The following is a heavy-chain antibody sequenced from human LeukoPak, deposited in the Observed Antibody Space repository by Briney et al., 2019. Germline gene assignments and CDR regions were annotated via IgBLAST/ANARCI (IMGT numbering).Heavy chain of an antibody. CDR3: ARNRGAFVRGVTFDY. J-gene: IGHJ4*02. CDR1: GFTFSSYG. Sequence: GGTLKLSCAASGFTFSSYGMSWVRQAPGKGLEWVSAVGGSGDTTYYADSVKGRFTISRDYSKNTLYLQMNSLRAEDTAVYYCARNRGAFVRGVTFDYWGQGTLVTVSS. D-gene: IGHD3-10*01. CDR2: VGGSGDTT. V-gene: IGHV3-23*01.